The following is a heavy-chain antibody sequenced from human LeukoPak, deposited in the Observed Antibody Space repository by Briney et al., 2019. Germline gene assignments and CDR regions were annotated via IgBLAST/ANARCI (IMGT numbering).Heavy chain of an antibody. CDR2: IWYDGSNK. D-gene: IGHD3-22*01. CDR3: AKEKRYYYDSSGSYYFDY. V-gene: IGHV3-33*06. J-gene: IGHJ4*02. CDR1: GFTFSSYG. Sequence: GGSLRLSCAASGFTFSSYGMHWVRQAPGKGLEWVAGIWYDGSNKYYADSVKGRFTISRDNSKNTLYMQMNSLRAEDTAVYYCAKEKRYYYDSSGSYYFDYWGQGTLVTVSS.